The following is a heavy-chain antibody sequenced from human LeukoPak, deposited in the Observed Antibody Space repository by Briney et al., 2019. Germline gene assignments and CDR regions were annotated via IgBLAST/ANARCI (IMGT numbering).Heavy chain of an antibody. V-gene: IGHV4-59*01. Sequence: SETLSLTYTISGGSIGRYYWSWIRQPPGWGLEWIGYIYYSGSTNYNPSLKSRVTISVDTSKNQFSLKLNSVNAADTAVYYCARDPDAAYYFDKWGQGTLVTVSS. D-gene: IGHD6-25*01. CDR3: ARDPDAAYYFDK. CDR1: GGSIGRYY. CDR2: IYYSGST. J-gene: IGHJ4*02.